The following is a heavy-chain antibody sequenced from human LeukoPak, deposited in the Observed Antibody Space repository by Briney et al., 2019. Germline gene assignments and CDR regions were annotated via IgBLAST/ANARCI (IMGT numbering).Heavy chain of an antibody. CDR2: IYHSGSA. CDR1: GYSISSGYQ. V-gene: IGHV4-38-2*02. Sequence: SETLSLTCAVSGYSISSGYQWAWIRQSPGKGLEWIGSIYHSGSAHYNPSLKSRVTILVETSKNQFSLKLYSVTAADTAVYYCARDPRWLTTDWTSTSCYENYFDPWGQGTPVTVSS. J-gene: IGHJ5*02. D-gene: IGHD2-2*01. CDR3: ARDPRWLTTDWTSTSCYENYFDP.